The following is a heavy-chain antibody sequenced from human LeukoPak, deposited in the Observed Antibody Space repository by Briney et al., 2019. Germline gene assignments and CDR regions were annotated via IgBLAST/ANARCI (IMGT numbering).Heavy chain of an antibody. D-gene: IGHD2-15*01. CDR1: GFTFSSYS. CDR3: SRTGYFDI. V-gene: IGHV3-21*01. CDR2: ISSSGNYI. Sequence: GGTLRLSCAASGFTFSSYSMNWVRQAPGKELEWVSSISSSGNYISYADSVKARFAISRDNAKNSLSLQMNSLRAEDTAVFYCSRTGYFDIWGQGTMVTVSS. J-gene: IGHJ3*02.